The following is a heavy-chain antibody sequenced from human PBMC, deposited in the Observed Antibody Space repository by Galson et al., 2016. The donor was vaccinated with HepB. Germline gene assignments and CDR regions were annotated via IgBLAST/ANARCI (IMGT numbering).Heavy chain of an antibody. CDR2: IWYDGSYK. Sequence: SLRLSCAASGFTFSNYGMHWVRQAPGKGLEWVAVIWYDGSYKDSGDSVRGRFTISRDNSKNTLYLQMNSLTADDTAVYYCVRDLQPYSGTFGGGVWGQGTLVTVSS. CDR3: VRDLQPYSGTFGGGV. V-gene: IGHV3-33*08. J-gene: IGHJ4*02. CDR1: GFTFSNYG. D-gene: IGHD1-26*01.